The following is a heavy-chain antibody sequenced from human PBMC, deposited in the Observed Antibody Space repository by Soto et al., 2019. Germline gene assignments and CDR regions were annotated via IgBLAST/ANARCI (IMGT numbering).Heavy chain of an antibody. V-gene: IGHV3-48*02. CDR3: AKYCSSDVCFDY. CDR2: ISGSGDTK. D-gene: IGHD2-8*01. CDR1: GFTFSSCS. J-gene: IGHJ4*02. Sequence: GWSLRLSCASSGFTFSSCSMNWVRQAPGKGLEWVSFISGSGDTKYYADSVKGRFTISRDSAKNSLYLQMSSLRDEDTAVYYCAKYCSSDVCFDYWGQGTLVTVSS.